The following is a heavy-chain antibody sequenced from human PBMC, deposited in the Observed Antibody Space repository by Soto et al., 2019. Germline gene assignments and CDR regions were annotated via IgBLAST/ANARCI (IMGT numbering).Heavy chain of an antibody. D-gene: IGHD3-10*01. CDR3: AADINQVRGVNYYYYYGMDV. Sequence: ASVKVSCKASGFTFTSSAMQWVRQARGQRLEWIGWIVVGSGNTNYAQKFQERVTITRDMSTSTAYMELSSLRSEDTAVYYYAADINQVRGVNYYYYYGMDVWGQGTTVTVSS. V-gene: IGHV1-58*02. CDR2: IVVGSGNT. J-gene: IGHJ6*02. CDR1: GFTFTSSA.